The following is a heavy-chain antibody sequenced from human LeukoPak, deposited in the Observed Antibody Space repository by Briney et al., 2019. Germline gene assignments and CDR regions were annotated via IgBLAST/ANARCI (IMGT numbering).Heavy chain of an antibody. CDR2: ISAYNGNT. CDR1: GYTFTSYG. J-gene: IGHJ4*02. V-gene: IGHV1-18*01. D-gene: IGHD3-22*01. Sequence: ASVKVSCKASGYTFTSYGISWVRQAPGQGLEWMGWISAYNGNTNYAQKLQGRVTMTTDTSTSTAYMELRSLRSDDTAVHYCARTPYDSSGYPSLFDYWGQGTLVTVSS. CDR3: ARTPYDSSGYPSLFDY.